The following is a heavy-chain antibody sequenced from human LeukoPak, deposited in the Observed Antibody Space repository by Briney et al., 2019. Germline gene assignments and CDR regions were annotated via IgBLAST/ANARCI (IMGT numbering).Heavy chain of an antibody. D-gene: IGHD1-14*01. CDR2: INQGGSDK. CDR3: TRDRSRAEDD. J-gene: IGHJ4*02. Sequence: PGGSLTLSCAASGFTFSGYWMSWVRQAPGKGLEWVANINQGGSDKYYVDSVKGRFTISRDNANNLLYLQMNSLRGEDTAVYYCTRDRSRAEDDWGQGTLVTVSS. CDR1: GFTFSGYW. V-gene: IGHV3-7*01.